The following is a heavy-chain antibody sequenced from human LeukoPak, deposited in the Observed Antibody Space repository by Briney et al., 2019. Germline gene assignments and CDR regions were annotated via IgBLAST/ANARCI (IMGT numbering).Heavy chain of an antibody. CDR2: ISGSGDST. Sequence: GGSLRLSCAASGFTFSNYAMRWVRQAPGKGLEWVSGISGSGDSTYYADSVKGRFTISRDNSKNTLYLQMNSLRAEDTAVYYCAKDSYYYDSSGNGRAFDIWGQGTMVTVSS. J-gene: IGHJ3*02. V-gene: IGHV3-23*01. CDR3: AKDSYYYDSSGNGRAFDI. D-gene: IGHD3-22*01. CDR1: GFTFSNYA.